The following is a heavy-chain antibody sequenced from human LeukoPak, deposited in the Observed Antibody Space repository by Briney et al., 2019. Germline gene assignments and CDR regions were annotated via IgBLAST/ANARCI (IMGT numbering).Heavy chain of an antibody. CDR1: GYTFTSYG. CDR3: ARDTLSGSYKLDY. V-gene: IGHV1-18*01. J-gene: IGHJ4*02. D-gene: IGHD1-26*01. Sequence: ASVKVSCKASGYTFTSYGISWVRQAPGRGLEWMGWISAYNGNTNYAQKLQGRVTMTTDTSTSTAYVELRSLRSDDTAVYYCARDTLSGSYKLDYWGQGTLVTVSS. CDR2: ISAYNGNT.